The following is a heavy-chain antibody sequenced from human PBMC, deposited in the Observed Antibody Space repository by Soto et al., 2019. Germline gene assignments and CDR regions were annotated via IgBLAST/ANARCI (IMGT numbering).Heavy chain of an antibody. CDR2: ISGSGGST. CDR1: GFTFSSYA. Sequence: EVQLLESGGGLVQPGGSLRLSCAASGFTFSSYAMNWVRQAPGKGLEWVSAISGSGGSTYYADSVKGRFTISRDNSKNTLYLQMNSLRAEDTAVYYCAIDSSGYRDYYYYYGMDVWGQGTTVTVSS. D-gene: IGHD3-22*01. J-gene: IGHJ6*02. V-gene: IGHV3-23*01. CDR3: AIDSSGYRDYYYYYGMDV.